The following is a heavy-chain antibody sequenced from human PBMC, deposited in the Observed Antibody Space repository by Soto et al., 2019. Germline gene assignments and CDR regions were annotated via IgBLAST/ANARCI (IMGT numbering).Heavy chain of an antibody. V-gene: IGHV4-4*02. J-gene: IGHJ4*02. D-gene: IGHD6-19*01. CDR2: IYHSGST. CDR1: GGSISSNNW. Sequence: SETLSLTCAVSGGSISSNNWWSWVRQVPGKGLEWIGEIYHSGSTNYNPSLKSRVTISVDKSKNQFSLKLSSVTAADTAVYYCASIAVTGVFDYWGQGTLVTVSS. CDR3: ASIAVTGVFDY.